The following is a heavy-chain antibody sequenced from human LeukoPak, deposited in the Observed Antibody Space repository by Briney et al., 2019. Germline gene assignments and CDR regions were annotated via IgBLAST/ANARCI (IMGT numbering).Heavy chain of an antibody. D-gene: IGHD3-16*01. V-gene: IGHV3-21*04. CDR3: GKRGSTGGANYFDY. Sequence: GGSLRLSCAASGFTFSSYSMNWVRQAPGKGLEWVSSISSSSSYIYYADSVKGRFTISRDNAKNSLYLQMNSLRAEDTAVYYCGKRGSTGGANYFDYWGQGTLVTVSS. J-gene: IGHJ4*02. CDR1: GFTFSSYS. CDR2: ISSSSSYI.